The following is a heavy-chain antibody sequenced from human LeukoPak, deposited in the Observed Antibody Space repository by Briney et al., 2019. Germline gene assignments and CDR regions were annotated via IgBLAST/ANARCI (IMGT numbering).Heavy chain of an antibody. D-gene: IGHD3-9*01. J-gene: IGHJ4*02. V-gene: IGHV1-2*02. Sequence: ASVKVSCKASGYTFTSYDINWVRQATGQGLEWMGWMNPNSGGTNYAQKFQGRVTMTRDTSISTAYMELSRLRSDDTAVYYCARKYYDIGFDYWGQGTLVTVSS. CDR2: MNPNSGGT. CDR3: ARKYYDIGFDY. CDR1: GYTFTSYD.